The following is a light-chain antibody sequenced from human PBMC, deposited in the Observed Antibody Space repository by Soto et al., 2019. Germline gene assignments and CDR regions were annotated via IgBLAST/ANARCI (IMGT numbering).Light chain of an antibody. CDR2: RNN. CDR1: SSNIGAGYD. V-gene: IGLV1-40*01. CDR3: SSYTSSSTWV. J-gene: IGLJ3*02. Sequence: QSVLTQPPSVSGAPGQRVTISCTGSSSNIGAGYDVHWYQHLPGTAPKLLIYRNNNRPSGVPDRFSGSKSGTSASLAIAGLQAENEADYYCSSYTSSSTWVFGGGTKLTVL.